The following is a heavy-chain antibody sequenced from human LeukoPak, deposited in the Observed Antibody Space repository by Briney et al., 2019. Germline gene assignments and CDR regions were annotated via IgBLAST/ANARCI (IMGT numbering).Heavy chain of an antibody. CDR3: ARDSIYCTNGVCLDY. J-gene: IGHJ4*02. D-gene: IGHD2-8*01. CDR1: GFTFSSYW. Sequence: GGSLRLSCAASGFTFSSYWMSWVRQAPGKGLEWVAVISYDGSNKYYADSVKGRFTISRDNSKNTLYLQMNSLRAEDTAVYYCARDSIYCTNGVCLDYWGQGTLVTVSS. V-gene: IGHV3-30-3*01. CDR2: ISYDGSNK.